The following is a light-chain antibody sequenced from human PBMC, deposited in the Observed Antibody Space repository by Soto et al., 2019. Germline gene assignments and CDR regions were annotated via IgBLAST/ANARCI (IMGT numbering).Light chain of an antibody. V-gene: IGKV3-20*01. CDR2: DAS. CDR1: QTVRNNY. J-gene: IGKJ1*01. Sequence: EFVLTQSPRTLSSSPGERATLSCRASQTVRNNYLAWYQQKPGQAPRLLIYDASSRATGIPDRFSGGGSGTDFTLTISRLEPEDFAVYYCQQYSASPRTFGQGTKVDI. CDR3: QQYSASPRT.